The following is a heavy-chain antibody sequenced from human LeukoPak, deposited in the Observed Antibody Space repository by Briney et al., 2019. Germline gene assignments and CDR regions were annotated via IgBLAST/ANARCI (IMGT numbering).Heavy chain of an antibody. J-gene: IGHJ4*02. D-gene: IGHD3-3*01. Sequence: ASVKVSCKASGGTFSSYAISWVRQAPGQGLEWMGRIIPILGIANYAQKFQGRVTITADKSTSTAYMEVRSLRSDDTAVYYCARAGADFWSGYYDYWGQGTLVTVSS. CDR2: IIPILGIA. CDR1: GGTFSSYA. V-gene: IGHV1-69*04. CDR3: ARAGADFWSGYYDY.